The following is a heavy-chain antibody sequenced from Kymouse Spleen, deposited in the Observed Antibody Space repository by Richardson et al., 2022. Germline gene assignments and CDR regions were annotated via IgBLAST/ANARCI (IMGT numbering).Heavy chain of an antibody. CDR3: ARSGVVPAAPPFDY. V-gene: IGHV4-34*01. CDR2: INHSGST. CDR1: GGSFSGYY. J-gene: IGHJ4*02. Sequence: QVQLQQWGAGLLKPSETLSLTCAVYGGSFSGYYWSWIRQPPGKGLEWIGEINHSGSTNYNPSLKSRVTISVDTSKNQFSLKLSSVTAADTAVYYCARSGVVPAAPPFDYWGQGTLVTVSS. D-gene: IGHD2-2*02.